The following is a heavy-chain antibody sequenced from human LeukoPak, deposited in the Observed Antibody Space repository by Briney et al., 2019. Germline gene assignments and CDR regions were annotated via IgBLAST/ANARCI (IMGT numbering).Heavy chain of an antibody. CDR2: IKQDGSEK. CDR3: ARYIYSSGWCFDY. CDR1: GFTFCSYW. J-gene: IGHJ4*02. Sequence: GGSLRLSCAASGFTFCSYWMSWVRQAPGKGLEWVANIKQDGSEKYYVDSVKGRFTISRDNARNSLYLQMNSLRAEDAAVYYCARYIYSSGWCFDYWGQGTLVTVSS. V-gene: IGHV3-7*01. D-gene: IGHD6-19*01.